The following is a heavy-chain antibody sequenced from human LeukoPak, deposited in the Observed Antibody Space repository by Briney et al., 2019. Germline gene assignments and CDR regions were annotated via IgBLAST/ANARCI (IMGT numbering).Heavy chain of an antibody. CDR2: IYSGGST. Sequence: GGSLRLSCAASGFIVSSNYMSWVRQASGKGLEWVSVIYSGGSTYYADSVKGRFSISRDYSKNTVYLQMNSLRADDTAVYYCARGRGYSGCVPFDYWGQGTLVTVSS. J-gene: IGHJ4*02. D-gene: IGHD5-12*01. CDR1: GFIVSSNY. V-gene: IGHV3-53*01. CDR3: ARGRGYSGCVPFDY.